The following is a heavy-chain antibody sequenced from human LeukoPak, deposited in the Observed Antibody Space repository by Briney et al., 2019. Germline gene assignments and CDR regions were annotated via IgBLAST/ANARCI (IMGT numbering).Heavy chain of an antibody. V-gene: IGHV3-48*01. CDR3: ARDWRFALDY. CDR1: GFTFSSYS. CDR2: ISSSGTTV. D-gene: IGHD3-10*01. Sequence: GGSLRLSCAASGFTFSSYSLNWVRQAPGKGLEWVSYISSSGTTVYYADSVKGRFTISRDNAKNSLYLQMNSLRAEDMAVYYCARDWRFALDYWGQGTLVTVSS. J-gene: IGHJ4*02.